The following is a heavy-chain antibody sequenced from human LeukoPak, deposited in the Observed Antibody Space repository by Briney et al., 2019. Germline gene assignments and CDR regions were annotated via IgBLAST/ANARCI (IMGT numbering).Heavy chain of an antibody. CDR3: ARHWDIVVVPAANPFDY. CDR1: GGSFSGYY. D-gene: IGHD2-2*01. CDR2: INHSGST. V-gene: IGHV4-34*01. J-gene: IGHJ4*02. Sequence: SETLSLTCAVYGGSFSGYYWSWIRQPPGKGLEWIGEINHSGSTNYNPSLKSRVTISVDTSKNQFSLKLSSVTAADTAVYYCARHWDIVVVPAANPFDYWGQGTLVTVSS.